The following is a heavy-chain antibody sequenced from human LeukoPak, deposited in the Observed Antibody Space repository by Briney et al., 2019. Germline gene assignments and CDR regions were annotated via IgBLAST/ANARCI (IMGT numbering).Heavy chain of an antibody. CDR1: GFTVSSNY. CDR2: ISSSSSYI. Sequence: GGSLRLSCAASGFTVSSNYMAWVRQAPGKGLEWVSCISSSSSYIYYANSVKGRFTISRDNAKSSLYLQMNSLRAEDTAVYYCARDYENLTGSKTRFHYWGQGTLVTVSS. V-gene: IGHV3-21*01. D-gene: IGHD3-9*01. J-gene: IGHJ4*02. CDR3: ARDYENLTGSKTRFHY.